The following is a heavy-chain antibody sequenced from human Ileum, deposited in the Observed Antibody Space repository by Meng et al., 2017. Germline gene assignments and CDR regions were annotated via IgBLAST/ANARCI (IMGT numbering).Heavy chain of an antibody. V-gene: IGHV4-59*08. D-gene: IGHD2-15*01. CDR2: IYYSGST. Sequence: VQLQESGPGLVKPSETLSLTCTVSGGFISNYYWSWIRQPPRKGLGWIGYIYYSGSTNYNSSLKSRVTISVNTSKNQFSLKLSSVTAADTAVYYCARLMVVGNTGYHFDNWGQGTLVTVSS. J-gene: IGHJ4*02. CDR3: ARLMVVGNTGYHFDN. CDR1: GGFISNYY.